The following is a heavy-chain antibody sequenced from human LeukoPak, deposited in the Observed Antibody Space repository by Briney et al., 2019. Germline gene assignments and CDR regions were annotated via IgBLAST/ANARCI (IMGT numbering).Heavy chain of an antibody. Sequence: PGGSLRLSCAASGLSFTNFAMSWVRQAPGKGLEWVSSVSGSGANTYHVDSVRGRFTISRDNSNNTLYLQMNSLRDEDTATYYCASRRYGDYPFDYWGQGTLVTVSS. V-gene: IGHV3-23*01. CDR3: ASRRYGDYPFDY. CDR1: GLSFTNFA. D-gene: IGHD4-17*01. J-gene: IGHJ4*02. CDR2: VSGSGANT.